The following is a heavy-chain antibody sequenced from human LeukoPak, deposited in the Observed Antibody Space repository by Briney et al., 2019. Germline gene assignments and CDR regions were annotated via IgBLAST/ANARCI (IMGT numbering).Heavy chain of an antibody. D-gene: IGHD6-13*01. J-gene: IGHJ4*02. V-gene: IGHV4-59*01. CDR2: IYYSGST. CDR3: ARPWEPYSSPRRIFDY. CDR1: GGSISSYY. Sequence: PSQTLSLTCTVSGGSISSYYRSWIRQPPGKGLEWIGYIYYSGSTNYNPSLKSRVTISVDTSKNQFSLKLSSVTAADTAVYYCARPWEPYSSPRRIFDYWGQGTLVTVSS.